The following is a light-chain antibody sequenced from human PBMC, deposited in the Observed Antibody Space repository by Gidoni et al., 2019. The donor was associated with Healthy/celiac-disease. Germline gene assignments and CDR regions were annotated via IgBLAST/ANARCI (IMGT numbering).Light chain of an antibody. CDR1: QSVSSN. CDR3: QQYNNWPP. CDR2: GAS. J-gene: IGKJ1*01. V-gene: IGKV3-15*01. Sequence: EIVMTQSPATLSVSPGERATLSCRASQSVSSNLAWYKQKPGQAPRLLIYGASTRATGIPARFSGSGSGTEFTLTISSLQSEDFAVYYCQQYNNWPPFGQGTKVEIK.